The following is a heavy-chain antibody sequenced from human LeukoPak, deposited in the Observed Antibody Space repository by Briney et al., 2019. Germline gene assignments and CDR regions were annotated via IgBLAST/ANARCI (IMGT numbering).Heavy chain of an antibody. D-gene: IGHD3-22*01. V-gene: IGHV3-30*02. Sequence: GGSLRLSCAASGFTFSSYGMHWVRQAPGKGLEWVAFIRYDGSNKYYADSVKGRFTISRDNSKDTLYLQMNSLRAEDTAVHYCARETESYDSSGSTFKYWGQGTLVTVSS. CDR3: ARETESYDSSGSTFKY. CDR2: IRYDGSNK. J-gene: IGHJ4*02. CDR1: GFTFSSYG.